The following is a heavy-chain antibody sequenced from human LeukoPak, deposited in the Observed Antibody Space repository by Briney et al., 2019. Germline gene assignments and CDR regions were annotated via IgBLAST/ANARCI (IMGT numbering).Heavy chain of an antibody. CDR3: ARGGPTVVTRNWFDP. CDR2: INWNGGST. J-gene: IGHJ5*02. Sequence: GGSLRLSCAASGFTFDDYGMSWVRQAPGKGLEWVSGINWNGGSTGYADSVKGRFTISRDNAKNSLYLQMNSLRAEDTAVYYCARGGPTVVTRNWFDPWGQGTLVTVSS. V-gene: IGHV3-20*04. CDR1: GFTFDDYG. D-gene: IGHD4-23*01.